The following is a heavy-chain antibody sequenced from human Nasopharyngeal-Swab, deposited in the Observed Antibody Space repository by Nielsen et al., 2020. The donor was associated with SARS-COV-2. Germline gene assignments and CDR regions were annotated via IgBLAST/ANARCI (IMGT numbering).Heavy chain of an antibody. CDR1: GFTFSSYG. Sequence: GGSLRLSCAASGFTFSSYGMHWVRQAPGKGLEWVAVISYDGSNKYYADSVKGRFTISRDNSKNTLYLQMNSLRAEDTAVYYCARGLDSPEGGYFDYWGQGTLVTVSS. CDR3: ARGLDSPEGGYFDY. V-gene: IGHV3-30*03. CDR2: ISYDGSNK. J-gene: IGHJ4*02. D-gene: IGHD1-14*01.